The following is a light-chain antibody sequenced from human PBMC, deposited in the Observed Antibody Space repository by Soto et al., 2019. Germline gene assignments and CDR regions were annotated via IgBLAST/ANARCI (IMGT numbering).Light chain of an antibody. CDR3: QQRNYWPIT. CDR2: GAS. CDR1: QTVSSSY. V-gene: IGKV3D-20*02. Sequence: EIVLTQSPGTLSLSPGERATLSCRASQTVSSSYLAWYQQKPGQAPRLLIYGASSRATGIPDRFSGSGSGTDFTLTIGSLEPEDFAVYYCQQRNYWPITFGQGTRLEIK. J-gene: IGKJ5*01.